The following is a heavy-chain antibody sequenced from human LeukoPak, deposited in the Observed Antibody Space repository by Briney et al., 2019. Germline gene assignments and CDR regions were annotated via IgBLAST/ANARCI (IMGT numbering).Heavy chain of an antibody. J-gene: IGHJ4*02. CDR2: IWYDGSNK. D-gene: IGHD6-19*01. V-gene: IGHV3-33*01. CDR3: TTRSSGWYGD. Sequence: GGSLRLSCAASGFTFTSYGMHWVRQAPGKGLEWVAVIWYDGSNKYYADSVKGRFTISRDNSKNTLYLQMNSLRAEGTAVYYCTTRSSGWYGDWGQGTLVTVSS. CDR1: GFTFTSYG.